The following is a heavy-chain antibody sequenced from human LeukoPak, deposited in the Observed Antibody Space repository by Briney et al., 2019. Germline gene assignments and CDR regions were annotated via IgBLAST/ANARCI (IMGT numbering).Heavy chain of an antibody. V-gene: IGHV4-61*02. J-gene: IGHJ4*02. CDR2: IYTSGST. Sequence: PSQTLSLTCTVSGGSISSGSYYWSWIRQPAGKGLEWIGRIYTSGSTNYNPSLKSRVTISVDTSKNQFSLKLSSVTAADTAVYYCARGALVNDSSGYYPFDYWGQGTLVTVSS. CDR3: ARGALVNDSSGYYPFDY. CDR1: GGSISSGSYY. D-gene: IGHD3-22*01.